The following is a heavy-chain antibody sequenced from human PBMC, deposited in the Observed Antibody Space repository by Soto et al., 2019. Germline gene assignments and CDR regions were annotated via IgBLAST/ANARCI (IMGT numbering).Heavy chain of an antibody. D-gene: IGHD1-26*01. CDR3: ARWAAIKDV. V-gene: IGHV3-66*01. CDR1: GFTVSSNY. J-gene: IGHJ6*02. Sequence: EVQLVESGGGLVQPGGSLRLSCAASGFTVSSNYISWVRQAPGKGLEWVSVIYSGGSTHYADSVKGRFTISRDNSKNTLYLQMNSLSAEDTGVYYCARWAAIKDVWGQGTTFTVSS. CDR2: IYSGGST.